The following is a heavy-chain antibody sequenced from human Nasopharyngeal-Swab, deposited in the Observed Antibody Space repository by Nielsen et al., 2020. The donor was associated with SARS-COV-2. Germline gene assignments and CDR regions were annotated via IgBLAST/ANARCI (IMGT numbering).Heavy chain of an antibody. V-gene: IGHV3-53*01. CDR2: IYSGGST. CDR3: ARAIPNPVCSSTSCYKEGYFDY. CDR1: GFTVSSNY. Sequence: GESLKISCAASGFTVSSNYMSWVRQAPGKGLEWVSVIYSGGSTYYADSVKGRFTISRDNAKNSLYLQMNSLRAEDTAVYYCARAIPNPVCSSTSCYKEGYFDYWGQGTLVTVSS. J-gene: IGHJ4*02. D-gene: IGHD2-2*02.